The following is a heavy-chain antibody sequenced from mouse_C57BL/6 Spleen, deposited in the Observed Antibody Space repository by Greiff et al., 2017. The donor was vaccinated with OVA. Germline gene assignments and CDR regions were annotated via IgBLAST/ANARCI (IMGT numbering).Heavy chain of an antibody. J-gene: IGHJ2*01. CDR1: GYTFTSYW. CDR2: IHPNSGST. CDR3: ARGEDDGYYGYFDY. V-gene: IGHV1-64*01. Sequence: QVQLQQPGAELVKPGASVKLSCKASGYTFTSYWMHWVKQRPGQGLEWIGMIHPNSGSTNYNEKFKSKATLTVDKSSSTAYMQLSSLTSEDSAVYYCARGEDDGYYGYFDYWGQGTTLTVSS. D-gene: IGHD2-3*01.